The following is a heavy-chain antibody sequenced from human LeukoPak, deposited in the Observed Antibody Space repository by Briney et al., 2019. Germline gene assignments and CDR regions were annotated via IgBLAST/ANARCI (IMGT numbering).Heavy chain of an antibody. CDR3: ARVIAGITIFGVVTLYGMDV. CDR1: GVSFSGYY. CDR2: INHSGST. V-gene: IGHV4-34*01. J-gene: IGHJ6*02. D-gene: IGHD3-3*01. Sequence: PSETLSLTCAVYGVSFSGYYWSWIRQPPGKGLEWIGEINHSGSTNYNPSLKSRVTISVDTSKNQFSLKLSSVTAADTAVYYCARVIAGITIFGVVTLYGMDVWGQGTTVTVSS.